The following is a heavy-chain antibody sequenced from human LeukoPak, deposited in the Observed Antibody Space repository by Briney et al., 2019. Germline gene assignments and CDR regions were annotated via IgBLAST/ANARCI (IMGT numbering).Heavy chain of an antibody. CDR1: GGSISSYY. CDR2: IYTSGSN. Sequence: PSETLSLTCTVSGGSISSYYWSWIRPPAGKGLDWVGRIYTSGSNNYNPSLKSRVTMSEDTSKNQYSLKLSYVTAADPAVYYCARDPGVYVRYWRQGTLVSVPS. CDR3: ARDPGVYVRY. D-gene: IGHD6-13*01. V-gene: IGHV4-4*07. J-gene: IGHJ4*02.